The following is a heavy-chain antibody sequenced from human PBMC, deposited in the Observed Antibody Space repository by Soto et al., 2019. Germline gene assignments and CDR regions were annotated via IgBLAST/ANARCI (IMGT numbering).Heavy chain of an antibody. D-gene: IGHD3-22*01. Sequence: SETLSLTCTVSGGSISGYYWSWIRQPPGKGLEWIGYIYYSGSTIYNPSLKSRVTISVDTSKNQFSLKLSSVTAADTAVYYCARARYDSSGYYYFDYWGQGTVVTVSS. CDR2: IYYSGST. J-gene: IGHJ4*02. CDR3: ARARYDSSGYYYFDY. CDR1: GGSISGYY. V-gene: IGHV4-59*01.